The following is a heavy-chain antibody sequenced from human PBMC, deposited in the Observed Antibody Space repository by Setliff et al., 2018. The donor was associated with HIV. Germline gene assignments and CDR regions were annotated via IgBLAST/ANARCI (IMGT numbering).Heavy chain of an antibody. CDR3: AKTQTVITVYGPFDS. CDR2: ISGSGDIT. Sequence: GGSLRLSCAASGFSFRSYAVSWVRQAPGKGLEWVSVISGSGDITYYRESVKGRFTGSRDNSNNTVYLHMNSLRAEDTAMYYCAKTQTVITVYGPFDSWGQGTPVTVSS. CDR1: GFSFRSYA. V-gene: IGHV3-23*01. D-gene: IGHD4-4*01. J-gene: IGHJ4*02.